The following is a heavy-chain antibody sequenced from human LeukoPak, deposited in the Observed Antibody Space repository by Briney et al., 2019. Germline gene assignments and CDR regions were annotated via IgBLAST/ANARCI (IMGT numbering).Heavy chain of an antibody. CDR3: ARDRDYYDSSGYYAAADS. D-gene: IGHD3-22*01. V-gene: IGHV3-48*03. CDR1: GFIFTSHT. J-gene: IGHJ4*02. Sequence: PGGSLRLSCAVSGFIFTSHTFNWVRQAPGMGLEWVAYIDSSDRTVHYADSVKGRFTISRDNARNTLYLQMNSLRAEDTAVYYCARDRDYYDSSGYYAAADSWGQGTLVTVS. CDR2: IDSSDRTV.